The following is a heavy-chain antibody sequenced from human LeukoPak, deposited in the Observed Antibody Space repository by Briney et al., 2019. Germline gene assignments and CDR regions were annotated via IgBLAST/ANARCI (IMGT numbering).Heavy chain of an antibody. J-gene: IGHJ4*02. V-gene: IGHV3-7*01. CDR3: VSGLQWLY. Sequence: GGSLRLSCAASGFSFSSYWMSWVRQAPGKGLEWVANINPDGSNMLYVDSVKGRFTISRDNAKNSQYLQMNSLRAEDTAVYFCVSGLQWLYWGQGTLVTVSS. CDR2: INPDGSNM. CDR1: GFSFSSYW. D-gene: IGHD6-19*01.